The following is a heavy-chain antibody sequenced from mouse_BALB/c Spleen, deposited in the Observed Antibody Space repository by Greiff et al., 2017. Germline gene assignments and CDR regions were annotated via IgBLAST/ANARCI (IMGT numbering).Heavy chain of an antibody. D-gene: IGHD1-1*01. CDR3: ARDSSFYAMDY. CDR1: GISITTGNYR. J-gene: IGHJ4*01. CDR2: IYYSGTI. Sequence: EVKVVESGPGLVKPSQTVSLTCTVTGISITTGNYRWSWIRQFPGNKLEWIGYIYYSGTITYNPSLTSRTTITRDTSKNQFFLEMNSLTAEDTATYYCARDSSFYAMDYWGQGTSVTVSS. V-gene: IGHV3-5*02.